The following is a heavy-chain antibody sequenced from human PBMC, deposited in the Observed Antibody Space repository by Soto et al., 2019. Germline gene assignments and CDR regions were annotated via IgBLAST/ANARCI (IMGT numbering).Heavy chain of an antibody. CDR2: IYYSGST. CDR3: AHIAVAPYWYFDL. J-gene: IGHJ2*01. Sequence: QVQLQESGPGLVKPSETLSLTCTVSGGSISSYYWSWIRQPPGKGLEWIGYIYYSGSTNYNPSLKSRATISVDTSKNQFSLKLSSVTAADTAVYYCAHIAVAPYWYFDLWGRGTLVTVSS. CDR1: GGSISSYY. V-gene: IGHV4-59*01. D-gene: IGHD6-19*01.